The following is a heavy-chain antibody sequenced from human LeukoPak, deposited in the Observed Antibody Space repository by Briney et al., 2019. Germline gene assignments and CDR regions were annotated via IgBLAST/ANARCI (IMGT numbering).Heavy chain of an antibody. CDR3: AKDKRDILTGYNWFDP. J-gene: IGHJ5*02. CDR2: ISWNSGSI. V-gene: IGHV3-9*01. CDR1: GFTFDDYA. D-gene: IGHD3-9*01. Sequence: GGSPRLSCAASGFTFDDYALHWVRQAPGKGLEWVSGISWNSGSIGYADSVKGRFTISRDNAKNSLYLQMNSLRAEDTALYYCAKDKRDILTGYNWFDPWGQGTLVTVSS.